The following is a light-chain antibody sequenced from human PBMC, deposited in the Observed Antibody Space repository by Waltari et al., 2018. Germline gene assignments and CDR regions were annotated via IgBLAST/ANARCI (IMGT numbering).Light chain of an antibody. CDR1: HSVGSH. J-gene: IGKJ3*01. CDR3: QQRSNWPGT. CDR2: DAS. Sequence: EKVLTQSPATLSLSPGERATLSCRASHSVGSHLAWYQQKPGQAPRLLIYDASNRATGIPARFSGSGSETDFTLTISGVEPEDFAVYYCQQRSNWPGTFGPGTKVDIK. V-gene: IGKV3-11*01.